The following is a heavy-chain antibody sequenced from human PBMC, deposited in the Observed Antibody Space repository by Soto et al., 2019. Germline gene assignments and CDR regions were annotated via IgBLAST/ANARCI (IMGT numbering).Heavy chain of an antibody. V-gene: IGHV3-30-3*01. D-gene: IGHD6-19*01. CDR1: GFTFSSYA. Sequence: QVQLVESGGGVVQPGRSLRLSCAASGFTFSSYAMHLVRQAPGKGLEWVAVISYDGSNKFYAESVKGRFTISRDNSKNPLYLQMNSLIAEYTAVYYCARSRVLSSVRIGYWGQVALVTGSS. CDR3: ARSRVLSSVRIGY. J-gene: IGHJ4*02. CDR2: ISYDGSNK.